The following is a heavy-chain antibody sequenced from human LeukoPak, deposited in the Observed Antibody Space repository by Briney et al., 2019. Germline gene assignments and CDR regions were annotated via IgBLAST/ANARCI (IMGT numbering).Heavy chain of an antibody. CDR1: GYSFTGNY. Sequence: ASVKVSCKPSGYSFTGNYMHWVRQAPGQGVEWMGWINPNTGGTNYAQKFKGRVLMTRDTSISTAYLELSSLKSDDTAVYYCARVGYCSRGVCYNYDYWGQGTQVTVSS. D-gene: IGHD2-8*01. CDR3: ARVGYCSRGVCYNYDY. CDR2: INPNTGGT. J-gene: IGHJ4*02. V-gene: IGHV1-2*02.